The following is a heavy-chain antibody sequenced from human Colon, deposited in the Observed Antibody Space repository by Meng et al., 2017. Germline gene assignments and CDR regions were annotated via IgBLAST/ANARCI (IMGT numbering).Heavy chain of an antibody. V-gene: IGHV4-61*01. CDR1: GGSVSSGSYY. Sequence: QVRPQESGPGLLRPSEPLSLTCTVSGGSVSSGSYYWSWIRQPPGKGLEWIAEIYHSGATNYSPSLKSRVTISLDKSKNQFALNLKSVTAADTAVYYCARGDSTGWHLDYWGQGSLVTVSS. CDR2: IYHSGAT. D-gene: IGHD6-19*01. CDR3: ARGDSTGWHLDY. J-gene: IGHJ4*02.